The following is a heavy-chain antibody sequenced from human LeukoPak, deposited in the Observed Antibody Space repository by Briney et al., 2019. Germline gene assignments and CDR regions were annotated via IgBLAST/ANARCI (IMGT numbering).Heavy chain of an antibody. Sequence: GGSLRGSCAASGFTFISYSMNCVRQAPGKGLEWVSAISGSGGSKYYAASVKGRFTISRDNSKNTLYLQMNSLRAEDTAVYYCAKFLPPYIRGSYYGLDYWGQGTLVTVSS. V-gene: IGHV3-23*01. CDR2: ISGSGGSK. CDR3: AKFLPPYIRGSYYGLDY. CDR1: GFTFISYS. D-gene: IGHD1-26*01. J-gene: IGHJ4*02.